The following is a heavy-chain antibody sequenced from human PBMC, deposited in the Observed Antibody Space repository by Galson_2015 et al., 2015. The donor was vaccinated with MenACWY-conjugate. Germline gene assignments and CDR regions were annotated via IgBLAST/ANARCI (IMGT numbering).Heavy chain of an antibody. V-gene: IGHV1-18*01. CDR1: GYTFTSYG. CDR3: ARVASSLVNPNFDY. CDR2: ISAYNGNT. D-gene: IGHD3-9*01. J-gene: IGHJ4*02. Sequence: SVKVSCKASGYTFTSYGISWVRQAPGQGLEWMGWISAYNGNTNYAQKLQGRVTMTTDTSTSTAYMELRSLRSDDTAVYHCARVASSLVNPNFDYWGQGTLVTVSS.